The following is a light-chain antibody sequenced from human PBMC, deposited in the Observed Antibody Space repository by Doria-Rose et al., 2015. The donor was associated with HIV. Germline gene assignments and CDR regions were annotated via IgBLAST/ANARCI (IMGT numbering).Light chain of an antibody. CDR1: QSVRSNS. CDR3: QHYGNSPLYT. CDR2: GAS. J-gene: IGKJ2*01. Sequence: CRASQSVRSNSLTWYQQRPGQAPRLLIYGASNRAIGIPDRFSGSGSGTDFTLTISRLEPEDFAVYYCQHYGNSPLYTFGQGTKLDIK. V-gene: IGKV3-20*01.